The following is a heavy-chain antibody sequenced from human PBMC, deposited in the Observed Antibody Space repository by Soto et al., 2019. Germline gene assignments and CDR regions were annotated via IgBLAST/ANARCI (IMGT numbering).Heavy chain of an antibody. D-gene: IGHD5-12*01. CDR2: IYPGDSDT. Sequence: GESLKISCMGSGYKVSTWHNFTSYWIAWVRQMPGEGLEWMGIIYPGDSDTRYSPSFQGQVTISADKSISTAYLQWSSLKASDTAMYYCARGTDGYNLNWLDPWGQGTLVSVSS. CDR1: GYKVSTWHNFTSYW. J-gene: IGHJ5*02. V-gene: IGHV5-51*01. CDR3: ARGTDGYNLNWLDP.